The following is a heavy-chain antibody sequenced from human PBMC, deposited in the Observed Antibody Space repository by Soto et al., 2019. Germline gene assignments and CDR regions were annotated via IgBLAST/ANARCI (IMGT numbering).Heavy chain of an antibody. CDR3: ARAQTSTVVTSSHFDP. J-gene: IGHJ5*02. V-gene: IGHV3-30-3*01. CDR2: ISYEGSTK. CDR1: GFTFSIHA. Sequence: LRLSCAASGFTFSIHAMNWVRQAPGKGLEWVAIISYEGSTKYYADSVKGRFTISRDNSKNTVYLQLNSLRAEDTAVYYCARAQTSTVVTSSHFDPWGQGTLVTVSS. D-gene: IGHD4-17*01.